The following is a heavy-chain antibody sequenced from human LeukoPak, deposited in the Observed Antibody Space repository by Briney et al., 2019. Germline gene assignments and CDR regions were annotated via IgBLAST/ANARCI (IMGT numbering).Heavy chain of an antibody. CDR2: MNPNSGNT. J-gene: IGHJ4*02. Sequence: GASVKVSCKASGYTFTSYDINWARQATGQGPEWMGWMNPNSGNTGYAQKFRGRVSITRNTSISTAYMELSSLVSEDTAVYYCARLGELSSDDYWGQGTLVTVPS. CDR1: GYTFTSYD. CDR3: ARLGELSSDDY. D-gene: IGHD3-16*02. V-gene: IGHV1-8*03.